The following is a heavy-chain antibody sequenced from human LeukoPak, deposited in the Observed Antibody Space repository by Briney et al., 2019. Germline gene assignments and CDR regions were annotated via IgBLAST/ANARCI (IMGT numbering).Heavy chain of an antibody. CDR1: GFTFSSYA. CDR3: AKDQATSSSY. J-gene: IGHJ4*02. V-gene: IGHV3-23*01. Sequence: AGSLRLSCAASGFTFSSYAMSWVRQAPGKGLEWVSGISGSGGGTYYADSVKGRFTISRDNSKNTLYLQMNSLRAEDTAVYYCAKDQATSSSYWGQGTLVTVSS. CDR2: ISGSGGGT. D-gene: IGHD2-15*01.